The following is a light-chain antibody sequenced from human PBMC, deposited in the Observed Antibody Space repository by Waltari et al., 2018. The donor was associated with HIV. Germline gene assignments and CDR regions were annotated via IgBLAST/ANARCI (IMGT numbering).Light chain of an antibody. CDR2: GAS. V-gene: IGKV3-15*01. CDR1: HSIFNN. J-gene: IGKJ4*01. CDR3: QQYNDWLALT. Sequence: ILMTQSPATVSVSPGERVTLSCTASHSIFNNVAWYQQRRGQAPRLVFYGASTRVTGVPDRCSGSGAGTEFTLTISSVQSEDFARYFCQQYNDWLALTFGGGTKVEV.